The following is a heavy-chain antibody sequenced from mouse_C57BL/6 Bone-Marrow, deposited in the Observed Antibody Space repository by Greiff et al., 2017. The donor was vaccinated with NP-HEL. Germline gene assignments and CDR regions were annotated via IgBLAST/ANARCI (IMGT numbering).Heavy chain of an antibody. CDR1: GYAFTNYL. J-gene: IGHJ4*01. D-gene: IGHD2-5*01. V-gene: IGHV1-54*01. CDR2: INPGSGGT. Sequence: QVQLQQSGAELVRPGTSVKVSCKASGYAFTNYLIEWVKQRPGQGLEWIGVINPGSGGTNYNEKFKGKATLTADKSSSTAYMQLSSLTSEDSAVYFCARPPYYSNYVAMDYWGQGTSVTVSS. CDR3: ARPPYYSNYVAMDY.